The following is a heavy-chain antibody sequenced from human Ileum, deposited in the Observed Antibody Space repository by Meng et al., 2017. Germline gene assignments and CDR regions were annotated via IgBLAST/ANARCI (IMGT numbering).Heavy chain of an antibody. CDR2: INPTGGAT. Sequence: QVQLVQSGAEVKKPGAAVKVSCTASGYTFTNYYMHWARQAPGQGPEWMGRINPTGGATTYAQKFQGRVTMTRDTSTSTVYMELSSLRSEDTAMYYCARVLVPSIKTPIHYWGQGTLVTVSS. CDR1: GYTFTNYY. V-gene: IGHV1-46*01. CDR3: ARVLVPSIKTPIHY. D-gene: IGHD3-3*02. J-gene: IGHJ4*02.